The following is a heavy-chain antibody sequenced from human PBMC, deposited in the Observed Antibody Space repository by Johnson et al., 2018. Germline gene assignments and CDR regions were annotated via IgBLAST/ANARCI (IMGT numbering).Heavy chain of an antibody. Sequence: VQLVQSGGGLVQPGGSLRLSCAASGFTFSSYDMHWVRQATGKGLEWVSAIGTAGDTYYPGSVQGRFTISRENAKNSLYLQMSSLRAEDTAFYYCAKAAHRPGIAVAGTVDVQHWGQGTLVTVSS. D-gene: IGHD6-19*01. CDR1: GFTFSSYD. J-gene: IGHJ1*01. CDR2: IGTAGDT. CDR3: AKAAHRPGIAVAGTVDVQH. V-gene: IGHV3-13*01.